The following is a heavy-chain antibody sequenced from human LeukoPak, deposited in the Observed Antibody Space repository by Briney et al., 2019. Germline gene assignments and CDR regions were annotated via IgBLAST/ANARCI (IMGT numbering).Heavy chain of an antibody. CDR2: ISASGGTT. D-gene: IGHD2-2*01. Sequence: GGSLRLSCAASGCTFSSYAMSWVRQAPGKGLEWVSAISASGGTTYYADSVKGRFTISRDNSKNTLYLQMSSLRAEDTAVYYCAKEPREYCSSTSCPNWIDPWGQGTLVTVSS. CDR3: AKEPREYCSSTSCPNWIDP. V-gene: IGHV3-23*01. CDR1: GCTFSSYA. J-gene: IGHJ5*02.